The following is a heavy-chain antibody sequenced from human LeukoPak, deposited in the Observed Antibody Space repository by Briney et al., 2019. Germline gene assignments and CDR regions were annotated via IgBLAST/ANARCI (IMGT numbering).Heavy chain of an antibody. V-gene: IGHV3-30*04. Sequence: GGSLRLSCAASGFMFTNYAMYWVRQAPGKGLEWAALMSHDGSNEYYADSVKGRFTIFRDNSKNMVYLQMSSLRLEDTAVYYCARGAPPDYWGQGTLVTVSS. CDR2: MSHDGSNE. J-gene: IGHJ4*02. CDR3: ARGAPPDY. CDR1: GFMFTNYA.